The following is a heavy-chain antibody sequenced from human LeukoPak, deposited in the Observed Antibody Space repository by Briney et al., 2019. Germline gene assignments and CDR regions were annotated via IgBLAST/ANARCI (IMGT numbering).Heavy chain of an antibody. D-gene: IGHD2-2*01. CDR1: GGSVGSYY. CDR3: ARGARGSSYAFDI. Sequence: SETLSLTCTVSGGSVGSYYWTWIRQPAGKPMEWLGRISGTGTTNYNPSLKSRPTMSVDTSKNQFSLRLTSVTAADTAVYYCARGARGSSYAFDIWGQGSRVIVSS. V-gene: IGHV4-4*07. J-gene: IGHJ3*02. CDR2: ISGTGTT.